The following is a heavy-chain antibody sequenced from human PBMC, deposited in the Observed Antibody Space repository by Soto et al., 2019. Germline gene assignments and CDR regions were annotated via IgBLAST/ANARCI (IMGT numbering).Heavy chain of an antibody. CDR1: GYTFSRYG. CDR3: AKNGQPPYYYYGMDV. Sequence: QGQLVQSGPEVKKSGASVKVSCKASGYTFSRYGISWVRQAPGQGLEWMGWISGYNGDTKYAQKVQGRVTMTIDTSTYTAYMELRSLTSDYTAIYYCAKNGQPPYYYYGMDVWGQGTTVTVSS. V-gene: IGHV1-18*01. CDR2: ISGYNGDT. D-gene: IGHD2-8*01. J-gene: IGHJ6*02.